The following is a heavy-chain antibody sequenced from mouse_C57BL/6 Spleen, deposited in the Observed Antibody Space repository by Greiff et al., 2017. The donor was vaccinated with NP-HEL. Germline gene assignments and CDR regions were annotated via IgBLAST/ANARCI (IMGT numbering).Heavy chain of an antibody. CDR2: IYPRDGST. CDR1: GYTFTSYD. CDR3: ERRPAYYYGSSYGYFDV. J-gene: IGHJ1*03. Sequence: QVQLQQSGPELVKPGASVKLSCKASGYTFTSYDINWVKQRPGQGLEWIGWIYPRDGSTKYNEKFKGKATLTVDTSSSTAYMELHSLTFEDSAVYFWERRPAYYYGSSYGYFDVGGTGTTVTASS. D-gene: IGHD1-1*01. V-gene: IGHV1-85*01.